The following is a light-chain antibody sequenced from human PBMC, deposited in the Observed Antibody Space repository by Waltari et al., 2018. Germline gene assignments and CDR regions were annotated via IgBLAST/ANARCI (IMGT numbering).Light chain of an antibody. J-gene: IGKJ4*01. Sequence: EIVMTQSPDTLSVSPGERATLSCRASQRFSSNLAWYQQKPGQAPRLLIYGASTRATGIPARFSGSGSGTEFTLTISSMQSEDFAVYYCQQYNDWPLTFGGGTKVEIK. V-gene: IGKV3-15*01. CDR3: QQYNDWPLT. CDR2: GAS. CDR1: QRFSSN.